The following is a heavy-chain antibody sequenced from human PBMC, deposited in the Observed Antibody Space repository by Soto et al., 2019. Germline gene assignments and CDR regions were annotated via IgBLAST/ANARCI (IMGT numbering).Heavy chain of an antibody. Sequence: LSLTCAVSGGSINTFDFSWSWIRRPPGRGLEWIGSIYQSGRTYYIPSLKSRVTMSLEKSKNQFSLKINSVVAADTAIYYCAREMTIFGVAPGGGVDVWGQGTTVTVSS. CDR1: GGSINTFDFS. CDR3: AREMTIFGVAPGGGVDV. V-gene: IGHV4-30-2*01. J-gene: IGHJ6*02. CDR2: IYQSGRT. D-gene: IGHD3-3*01.